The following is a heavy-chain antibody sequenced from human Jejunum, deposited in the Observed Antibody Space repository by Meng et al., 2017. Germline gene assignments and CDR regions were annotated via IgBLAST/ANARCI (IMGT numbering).Heavy chain of an antibody. V-gene: IGHV4-31*03. D-gene: IGHD5-18*01. Sequence: SETLSLTCTVSGGSISSGAYWWSWIRQQPGKGLEWIGYIYYSGSTHYNPSLKSRVTISVDTSKDQFSLKLSSVTAADTAVYYCARAVDPAMIAPRFRYGMDVWGQGNTVTVAS. CDR2: IYYSGST. CDR3: ARAVDPAMIAPRFRYGMDV. J-gene: IGHJ6*02. CDR1: GGSISSGAYW.